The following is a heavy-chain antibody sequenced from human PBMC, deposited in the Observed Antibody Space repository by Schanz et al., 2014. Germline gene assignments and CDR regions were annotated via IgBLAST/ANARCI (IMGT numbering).Heavy chain of an antibody. CDR1: RFTFSDYW. Sequence: EVQLVESGGGLVQPGGSLRLSCAASRFTFSDYWMSWVRQAPGKGLEWVANMNQDGSVKNYVDSVKGRFTISRDNAKNSLYLEMTSLRGEDTAVYYCATETYSSSWCFDYWGQGTLVTVSS. CDR2: MNQDGSVK. V-gene: IGHV3-7*01. D-gene: IGHD6-13*01. CDR3: ATETYSSSWCFDY. J-gene: IGHJ4*02.